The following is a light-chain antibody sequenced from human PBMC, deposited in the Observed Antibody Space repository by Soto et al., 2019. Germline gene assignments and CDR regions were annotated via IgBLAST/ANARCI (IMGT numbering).Light chain of an antibody. J-gene: IGLJ2*01. CDR1: SSDVGGYNY. CDR2: DVS. Sequence: QSALTQPRSVSGSPGQSVTISCNGTSSDVGGYNYVSWYQQHPGKAPKLMIYDVSKRPSGVPDRFSGSKSGNTASLTISGLQAEDEADYYCCSYADSYTFHVVFGGGTKLTVL. V-gene: IGLV2-11*01. CDR3: CSYADSYTFHVV.